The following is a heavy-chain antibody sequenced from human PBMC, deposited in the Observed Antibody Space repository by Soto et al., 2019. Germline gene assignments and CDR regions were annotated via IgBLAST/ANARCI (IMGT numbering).Heavy chain of an antibody. V-gene: IGHV3-23*01. Sequence: EVQLLESGGGLVQPGGSLRLSCAASGFSFSSYAMVWVRQAPGKELEWVSVISARGGSLYFADSVKGRFTISRDNSKXXXXXXXXXXXXXXXXXXXXXXXXXXXXASVDNWGQGTLVVVSS. J-gene: IGHJ4*02. CDR3: XXXXXXXXASVDN. CDR2: ISARGGSL. CDR1: GFSFSSYA.